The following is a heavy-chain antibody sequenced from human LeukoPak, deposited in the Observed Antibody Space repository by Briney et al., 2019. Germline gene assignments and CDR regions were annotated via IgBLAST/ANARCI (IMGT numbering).Heavy chain of an antibody. V-gene: IGHV1-69*01. CDR2: IIPIFGTA. J-gene: IGHJ4*02. D-gene: IGHD4-17*01. Sequence: SVKVSCKASGGTFSSYAISWVRQAPGQGLEWMGGIIPIFGTANYAQKFQGRVTITADESTRTAYMELSSLRSEDTAVYYCASFPSTVTTRWDYFDYWGQGTLVTVSS. CDR3: ASFPSTVTTRWDYFDY. CDR1: GGTFSSYA.